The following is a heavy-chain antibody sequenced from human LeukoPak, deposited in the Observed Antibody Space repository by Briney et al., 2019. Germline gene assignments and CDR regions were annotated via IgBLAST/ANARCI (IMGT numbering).Heavy chain of an antibody. V-gene: IGHV3-74*03. D-gene: IGHD2-15*01. J-gene: IGHJ4*02. Sequence: GGPLRLSCGVSGITFSSYWMHWVRQDPGGGGPLVSSTNTQGTYKKYADHVKGRFTISRDNAKNTLYLQMSSLRADDTAVYYCVIDLGDYNDFWGQGTLVTVSS. CDR3: VIDLGDYNDF. CDR2: TNTQGTYK. CDR1: GITFSSYW.